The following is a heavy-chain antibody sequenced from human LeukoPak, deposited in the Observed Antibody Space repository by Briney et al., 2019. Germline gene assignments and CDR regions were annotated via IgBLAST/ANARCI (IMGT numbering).Heavy chain of an antibody. V-gene: IGHV4-39*01. CDR1: DGSISSRNYY. Sequence: SETLSLTCTVSDGSISSRNYYWGWIRQPPGKGLEWIGSIDYNGDTYYNPSPASRVTMSEDTSKNQFSLKLNSVTAEDTAVYYCARGHRGVFTDPINYWAQGTLVTVSS. J-gene: IGHJ4*02. CDR3: ARGHRGVFTDPINY. D-gene: IGHD5-12*01. CDR2: IDYNGDT.